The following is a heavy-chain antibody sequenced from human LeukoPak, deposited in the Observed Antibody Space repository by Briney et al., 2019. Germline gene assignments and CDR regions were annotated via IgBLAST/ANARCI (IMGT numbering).Heavy chain of an antibody. CDR3: ARPRSSSWEDAFDI. V-gene: IGHV4-59*08. CDR1: GGTIGSYY. Sequence: SETLSLTCTASGGTIGSYYWSWIRQPPGKGLEWIGYIYYSGSTNYNPSLKSRVTISVDTSKNQSSLKLRLVTAADTAVYYCARPRSSSWEDAFDIWGQGTMVTVSS. D-gene: IGHD6-13*01. J-gene: IGHJ3*02. CDR2: IYYSGST.